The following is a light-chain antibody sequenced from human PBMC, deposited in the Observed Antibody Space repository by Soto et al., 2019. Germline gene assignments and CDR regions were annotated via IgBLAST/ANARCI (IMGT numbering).Light chain of an antibody. J-gene: IGKJ1*01. CDR3: QQSYSTPWT. Sequence: DIQMTQSPSSLSASVGDRVTITCRASQSISSYLNWYQQKPGKAPKLLIYAASSLQSGVPSRFSGSGSGTDFTLTISSLQPEDFATYYCQQSYSTPWTFVQGTKVAIK. CDR2: AAS. CDR1: QSISSY. V-gene: IGKV1-39*01.